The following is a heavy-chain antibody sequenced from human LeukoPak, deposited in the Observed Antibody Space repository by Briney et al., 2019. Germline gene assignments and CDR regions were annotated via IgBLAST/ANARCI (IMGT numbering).Heavy chain of an antibody. CDR2: VSDSGGYT. J-gene: IGHJ4*02. CDR3: AKRSVTSWYLDY. Sequence: PGGSLSLSCAPSGFTFSSYAMSWVRQAPGRGLEGVSSVSDSGGYTNYADSVKGRFTISRDNSKNTLYLQMNSLTADDTAVYYCAKRSVTSWYLDYWGQGTLVTVSS. D-gene: IGHD2-15*01. V-gene: IGHV3-23*01. CDR1: GFTFSSYA.